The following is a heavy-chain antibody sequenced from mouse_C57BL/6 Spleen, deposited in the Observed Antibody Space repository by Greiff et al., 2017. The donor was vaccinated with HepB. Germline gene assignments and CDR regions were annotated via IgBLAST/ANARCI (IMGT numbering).Heavy chain of an antibody. CDR1: GIDFSRYW. Sequence: AASGIDFSRYWMSWVRRAPGKGLEWIGEINPDSSTINYAPSLKDKFIISRDNAKNTLYLQMSKVRSEDTALYYCARPGYGSPWFAYWGQGTLVTVSA. V-gene: IGHV4-1*01. CDR3: ARPGYGSPWFAY. J-gene: IGHJ3*01. D-gene: IGHD1-1*01. CDR2: INPDSSTI.